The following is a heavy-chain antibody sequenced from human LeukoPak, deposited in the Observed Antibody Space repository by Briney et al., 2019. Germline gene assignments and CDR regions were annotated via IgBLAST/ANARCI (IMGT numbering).Heavy chain of an antibody. J-gene: IGHJ4*02. V-gene: IGHV3-11*06. D-gene: IGHD4-17*01. CDR1: GFTFSDYY. Sequence: GGSLRLSCAAPGFTFSDYYMSWIRQAPGKGLEWVSYISSSSSYTNYADSVKGRFTISRDNAKNSLYLQMNSLRAEDTAVYYCARMLLRDYGDYYFDYWGQGTLVTVSS. CDR3: ARMLLRDYGDYYFDY. CDR2: ISSSSSYT.